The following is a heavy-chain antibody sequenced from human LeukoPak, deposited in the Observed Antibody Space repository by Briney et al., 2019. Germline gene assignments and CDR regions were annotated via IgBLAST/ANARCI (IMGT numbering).Heavy chain of an antibody. CDR1: GGTVSSYA. CDR3: ASGDSSSSFLPDN. D-gene: IGHD6-6*01. V-gene: IGHV1-69*04. Sequence: PVKVSCKASGGTVSSYAINWVRQAPGQGLEWMGRIIPLLGIAKYAQKLQGRVTITADKSTSTAYMELSSLRFEDTAVYYCASGDSSSSFLPDNWGQRTLVTVSS. J-gene: IGHJ4*02. CDR2: IIPLLGIA.